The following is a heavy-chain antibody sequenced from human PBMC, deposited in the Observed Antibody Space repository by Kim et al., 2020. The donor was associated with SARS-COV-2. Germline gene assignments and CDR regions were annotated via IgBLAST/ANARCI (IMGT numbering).Heavy chain of an antibody. Sequence: GGSLRLSCAASGFPRSTYAMTWVRQAPGKGLEWVSGISSSGGATYYAGSVKGRFIVSRDNSKNTLYLQMNSLRAEDTAVYYCARAQKESDYGDYGRFDYWGQGTLVIVSS. D-gene: IGHD4-17*01. CDR1: GFPRSTYA. CDR3: ARAQKESDYGDYGRFDY. V-gene: IGHV3-23*01. CDR2: ISSSGGAT. J-gene: IGHJ4*02.